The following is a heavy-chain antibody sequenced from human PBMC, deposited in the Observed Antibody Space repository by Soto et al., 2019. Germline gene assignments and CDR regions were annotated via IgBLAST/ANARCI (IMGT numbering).Heavy chain of an antibody. CDR3: ARIWGGGGYALIY. Sequence: QVQLVESGGGLVKPGGSLRLSCAASGFTFSDFYRSWIRQAPEKELEWISYISSSGTTTYYTDSVKGRFTISRDNAKNSLYLQMNTLRDEDTAVYYCARIWGGGGYALIYWGQGTLVTVSS. CDR2: ISSSGTTT. CDR1: GFTFSDFY. D-gene: IGHD2-8*01. J-gene: IGHJ4*02. V-gene: IGHV3-11*01.